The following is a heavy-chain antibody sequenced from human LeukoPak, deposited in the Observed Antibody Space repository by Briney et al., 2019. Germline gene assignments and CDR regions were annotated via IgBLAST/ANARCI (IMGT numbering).Heavy chain of an antibody. CDR2: MWADGSKT. V-gene: IGHV3-33*01. CDR3: ARDADTSAFYWYFDL. CDR1: GVPLSNYG. J-gene: IGHJ2*01. Sequence: PGGSLRLSCTASGVPLSNYGMHWVRQAPGKGLELVALMWADGSKTSYANSVKGRFTISRDISRNTLYLQMNSLRAEDTALYYCARDADTSAFYWYFDLWGRGTLVTVSS. D-gene: IGHD1-26*01.